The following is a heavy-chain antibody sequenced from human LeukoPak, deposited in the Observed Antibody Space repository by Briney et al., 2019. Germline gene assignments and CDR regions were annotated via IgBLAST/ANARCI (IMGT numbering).Heavy chain of an antibody. V-gene: IGHV1-18*01. Sequence: ASVKVSCKASGGTFSSYAISWVRQAPGQGLEWMGWISAYNGNTNYAQKLQGRVTMTTDTSTSTAYMELRSLRSDDTAVYYCARDRRGYSYGSYYFDYWGQGTLVTVSS. CDR3: ARDRRGYSYGSYYFDY. J-gene: IGHJ4*02. CDR1: GGTFSSYA. CDR2: ISAYNGNT. D-gene: IGHD5-18*01.